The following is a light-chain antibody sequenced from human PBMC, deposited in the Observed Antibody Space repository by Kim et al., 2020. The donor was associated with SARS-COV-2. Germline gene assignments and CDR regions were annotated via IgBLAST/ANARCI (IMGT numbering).Light chain of an antibody. J-gene: IGLJ2*01. V-gene: IGLV3-19*01. CDR2: GKN. CDR3: NSRDSNDNVV. CDR1: SLRSYY. Sequence: ALGQTVRIKCQGDSLRSYYATWYQKKPGKAPILVIYGKNNRPSGIPDRFSGSSSGDTASLTITGTQAGDEADYYCNSRDSNDNVVFGGGTQLTVL.